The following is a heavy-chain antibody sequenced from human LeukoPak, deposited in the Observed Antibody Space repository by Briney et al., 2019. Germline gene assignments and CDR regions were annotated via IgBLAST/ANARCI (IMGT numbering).Heavy chain of an antibody. CDR1: GVSISSGGYS. CDR2: IYHSGST. J-gene: IGHJ4*02. D-gene: IGHD1-26*01. Sequence: SETLSLTCAVSGVSISSGGYSWSWIRQPPGKGLEWIGYIYHSGSTYYNPSLKSRVTISVDRSKNQFSLKLSSVTAADTAVYYCARFSQWELYYLDYWGQGTLVTVSS. V-gene: IGHV4-30-2*01. CDR3: ARFSQWELYYLDY.